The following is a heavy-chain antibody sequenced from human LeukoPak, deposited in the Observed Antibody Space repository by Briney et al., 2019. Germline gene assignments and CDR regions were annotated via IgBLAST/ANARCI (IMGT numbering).Heavy chain of an antibody. D-gene: IGHD2-2*01. CDR2: MNPNSGNT. CDR1: GYTFTSYD. Sequence: VSVKVSCKASGYTFTSYDINWVRQATGQGLEWMGWMNPNSGNTGYAQKFQGRVTMTRNTSISTAYMELSSLRSEDTAVYYCARGKAHCSSTSCYGGWFDPWGQGTLVTVSS. J-gene: IGHJ5*02. V-gene: IGHV1-8*01. CDR3: ARGKAHCSSTSCYGGWFDP.